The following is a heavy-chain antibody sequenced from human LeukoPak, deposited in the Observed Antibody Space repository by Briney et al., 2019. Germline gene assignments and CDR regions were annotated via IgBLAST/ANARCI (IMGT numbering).Heavy chain of an antibody. V-gene: IGHV3-7*01. D-gene: IGHD3-10*01. Sequence: GGSLRLSCAASGFTFSSYWMSWVRQAPGKGLEWVANIKQDGSEKYYVDSVKGRFTISRDNAKNSLFLQMNSLRAEDTAVYYCARVDEFGELYCYFGYWGQGTLVTVSS. CDR1: GFTFSSYW. J-gene: IGHJ4*02. CDR3: ARVDEFGELYCYFGY. CDR2: IKQDGSEK.